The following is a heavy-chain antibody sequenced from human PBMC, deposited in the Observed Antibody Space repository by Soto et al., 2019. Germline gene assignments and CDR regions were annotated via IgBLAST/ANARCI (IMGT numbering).Heavy chain of an antibody. CDR2: ISAYNGNT. CDR1: GYTFTSYG. V-gene: IGHV1-18*01. D-gene: IGHD3-10*01. CDR3: VTLKFGELYFY. J-gene: IGHJ4*02. Sequence: ASVKVSCKASGYTFTSYGISWVRQAPGQGLEWMGWISAYNGNTNYAQKLQGRVTMTTDTSTSTAYMELRSLRSDDTAVYYCVTLKFGELYFYWGQGTLVTVSS.